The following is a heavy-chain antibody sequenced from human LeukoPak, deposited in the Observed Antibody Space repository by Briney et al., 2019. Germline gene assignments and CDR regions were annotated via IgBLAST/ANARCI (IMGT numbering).Heavy chain of an antibody. CDR3: ARLDSSGYHTY. D-gene: IGHD3-22*01. CDR1: GGSISRYY. CDR2: IYYSGST. V-gene: IGHV4-59*08. Sequence: SETLSLTCTVSGGSISRYYWSWIRQPPGKGLEWIGDIYYSGSTNYNPSLKSRVTISVDTSKNQFSLKLSSVTAADTAVYYCARLDSSGYHTYWGQGTLVTVSS. J-gene: IGHJ4*02.